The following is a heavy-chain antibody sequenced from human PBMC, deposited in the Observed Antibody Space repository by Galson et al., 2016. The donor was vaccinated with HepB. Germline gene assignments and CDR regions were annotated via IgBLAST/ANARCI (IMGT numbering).Heavy chain of an antibody. CDR1: GYIFISYG. V-gene: IGHV1-18*01. D-gene: IGHD3-9*01. J-gene: IGHJ4*02. CDR3: AKERAHYDVLTGYLPYFDS. Sequence: SVKVSCKASGYIFISYGINWVRQAPGQGLEWMGWISPYNGNTNYAQNVQGRVTLTSDTSTSTAYMELRSLRSDDTAVYYCAKERAHYDVLTGYLPYFDSWGQGTLVSASS. CDR2: ISPYNGNT.